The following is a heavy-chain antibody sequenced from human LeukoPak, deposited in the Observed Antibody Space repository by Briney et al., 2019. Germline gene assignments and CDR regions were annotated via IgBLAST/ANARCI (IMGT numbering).Heavy chain of an antibody. J-gene: IGHJ5*02. Sequence: ASVKVSCKASGYTFTSYDINWVRQATGQGLEWMGWMNPNSGNTGYAQKFQGRVTITWNTSISKAYMELSRLRSADTAVYYCARYHFWSDTYNWFDPWGQGTLVTVSS. D-gene: IGHD3-3*01. CDR3: ARYHFWSDTYNWFDP. CDR1: GYTFTSYD. V-gene: IGHV1-8*01. CDR2: MNPNSGNT.